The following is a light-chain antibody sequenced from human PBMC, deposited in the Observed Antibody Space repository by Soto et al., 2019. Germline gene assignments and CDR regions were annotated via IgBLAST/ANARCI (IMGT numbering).Light chain of an antibody. CDR2: EAS. CDR3: CSLTNGAAWV. J-gene: IGLJ3*02. Sequence: QSVLTQPASVSGSPGQSITISCTGTNYDVGSHNFVSWYQQYPGKAPKLLIYEASKRPSGLSNRFSGSKSGNTASLTISGLQAEDEADYYCCSLTNGAAWVFGGGTQLTVL. V-gene: IGLV2-23*01. CDR1: NYDVGSHNF.